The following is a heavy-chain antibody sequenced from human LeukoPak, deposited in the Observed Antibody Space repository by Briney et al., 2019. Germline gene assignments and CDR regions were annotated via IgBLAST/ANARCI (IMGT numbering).Heavy chain of an antibody. J-gene: IGHJ6*02. D-gene: IGHD6-13*01. V-gene: IGHV3-21*01. CDR3: ARDRAAEDYYYNFGMDV. Sequence: GGSLRLSCAASGFPFSSYRVNWVRQAPGEGLEWVSSICGSSSYIYYADSVKGRFTVSRDNAKNSFYLQMNSLRAEDTAMYYCARDRAAEDYYYNFGMDVWGQGTTVTVSS. CDR2: ICGSSSYI. CDR1: GFPFSSYR.